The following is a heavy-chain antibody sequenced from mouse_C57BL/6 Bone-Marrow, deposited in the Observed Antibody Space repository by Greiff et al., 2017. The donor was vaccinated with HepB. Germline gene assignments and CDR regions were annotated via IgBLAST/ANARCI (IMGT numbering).Heavy chain of an antibody. V-gene: IGHV6-3*01. D-gene: IGHD1-1*01. Sequence: EVQGVESGGGLVQPGGSMKLSCVASGFTFSNYWMNWVRQSPEKGLEWVAQIRFKSDNYATNYAESVKGRFTISRDDSKSSVYLQMNNLRAEDTGIYYCTDELLSFAYWGQGTLVTVSA. CDR2: IRFKSDNYAT. J-gene: IGHJ3*01. CDR3: TDELLSFAY. CDR1: GFTFSNYW.